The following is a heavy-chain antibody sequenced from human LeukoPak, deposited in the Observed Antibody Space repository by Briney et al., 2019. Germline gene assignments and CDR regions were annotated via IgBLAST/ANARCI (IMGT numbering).Heavy chain of an antibody. CDR1: GYTFTSYG. Sequence: ASVKVPCKASGYTFTSYGISWVRQAPGQGLEWMGWISAYNGNTSYAQKFQGRVSMTRDTSTSTVYMELSSLRSEDTAVYYCAREVSSGWYGPWGQGTLVTVSS. D-gene: IGHD6-19*01. V-gene: IGHV1-18*01. CDR2: ISAYNGNT. J-gene: IGHJ5*02. CDR3: AREVSSGWYGP.